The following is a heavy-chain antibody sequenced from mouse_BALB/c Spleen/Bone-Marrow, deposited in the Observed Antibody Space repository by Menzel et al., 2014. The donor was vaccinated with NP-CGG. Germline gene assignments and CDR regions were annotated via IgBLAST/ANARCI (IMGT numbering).Heavy chain of an antibody. J-gene: IGHJ1*01. V-gene: IGHV7-3*02. Sequence: EEKLVESRGGLVQPGGSLRLFCATSGFTFTDYYMSWVRQPPGKALVWFGFIRNKANGYTTEYSASVNGRFTISRDNSQSILYLQMNALRAEDSTTYYWARDNYYGYHWYYDVWGAGTTVTVPS. CDR1: GFTFTDYY. D-gene: IGHD1-2*01. CDR3: ARDNYYGYHWYYDV. CDR2: IRNKANGYTT.